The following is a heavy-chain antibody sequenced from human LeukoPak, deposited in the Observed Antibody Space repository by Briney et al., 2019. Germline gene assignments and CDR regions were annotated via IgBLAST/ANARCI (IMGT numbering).Heavy chain of an antibody. Sequence: GGSLRLSCAASGFTFSSYSMNWVRQVPGKGLEWVSSISSSSSYIYYADSVKGRFTISRDNAKNSLYLQMNSLRAEDTAVYYCARARSINSSGYYVYWGQGTLVTVSS. D-gene: IGHD3-22*01. J-gene: IGHJ4*02. CDR2: ISSSSSYI. CDR1: GFTFSSYS. CDR3: ARARSINSSGYYVY. V-gene: IGHV3-21*01.